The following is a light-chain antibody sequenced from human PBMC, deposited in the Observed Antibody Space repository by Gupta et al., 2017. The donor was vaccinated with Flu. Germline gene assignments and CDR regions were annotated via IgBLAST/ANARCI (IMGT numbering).Light chain of an antibody. CDR1: SSDVESDNH. J-gene: IGLJ1*01. Sequence: SALPQPASFSWSPGQSTANSCSRTSSDVESDNHVSWYQQHTGKAPKLMIYEGSRRPSGGSNRLSGAKSGNTAALTISGRKAEDEDDYYCCSDAGSSTYVFGTGTKVTVL. CDR2: EGS. V-gene: IGLV2-23*01. CDR3: CSDAGSSTYV.